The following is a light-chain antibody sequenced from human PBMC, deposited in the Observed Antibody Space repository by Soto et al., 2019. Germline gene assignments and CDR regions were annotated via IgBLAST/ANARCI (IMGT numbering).Light chain of an antibody. V-gene: IGKV3-20*01. CDR1: ESISSSY. J-gene: IGKJ2*01. Sequence: EIVLTQSPGTLSLSPGERATLSCRASESISSSYLAWYQKKPGQAPRLLIYGTFNRATGIPDRFSGSGSGTDFTLTISRLEPEDFAVYFCQQYGSSPYTFGQGTKLEI. CDR3: QQYGSSPYT. CDR2: GTF.